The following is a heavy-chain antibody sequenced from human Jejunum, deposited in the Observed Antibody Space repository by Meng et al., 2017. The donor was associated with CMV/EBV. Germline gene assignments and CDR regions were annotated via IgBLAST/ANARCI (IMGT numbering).Heavy chain of an antibody. Sequence: ASFSANYWGWIRQSPGKELEWIGEVTPSGTATYNPSLESRVTISRDTSKNQFSLRLTSVTVEDTAVYYCAGAPPVAAPGSYFDSWGQGAQVTVSS. V-gene: IGHV4-34*01. CDR1: ASFSANY. CDR2: VTPSGTA. D-gene: IGHD1-14*01. J-gene: IGHJ4*02. CDR3: AGAPPVAAPGSYFDS.